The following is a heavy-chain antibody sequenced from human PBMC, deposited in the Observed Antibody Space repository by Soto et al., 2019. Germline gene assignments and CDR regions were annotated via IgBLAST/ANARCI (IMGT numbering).Heavy chain of an antibody. J-gene: IGHJ4*02. V-gene: IGHV2-5*01. CDR3: AHARTYYDFWSGYYHFDY. CDR2: IYWNDDK. Sequence: VSGPTLVNPTQTLTLTCPFSGFSLSTSGVGVGWIRQPPGKALEWLALIYWNDDKRYSPSLKSRLTITKDTSKNQVVLTMTNMDPVDTATYYCAHARTYYDFWSGYYHFDYWGQGTLVTVSS. CDR1: GFSLSTSGVG. D-gene: IGHD3-3*01.